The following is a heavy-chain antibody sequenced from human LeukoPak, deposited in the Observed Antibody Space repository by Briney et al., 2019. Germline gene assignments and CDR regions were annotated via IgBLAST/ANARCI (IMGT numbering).Heavy chain of an antibody. CDR2: TSPYNGNT. Sequence: ASVKVSCKASGYSFTSSGISWVRQAPRQRLEWMGWTSPYNGNTNYAQKLQGRVTMTTDTSTSTAYMELRSLTSNDTAVYYCAREIGHYFDHWGQGTLLTVSS. CDR3: AREIGHYFDH. CDR1: GYSFTSSG. V-gene: IGHV1-18*01. J-gene: IGHJ4*02.